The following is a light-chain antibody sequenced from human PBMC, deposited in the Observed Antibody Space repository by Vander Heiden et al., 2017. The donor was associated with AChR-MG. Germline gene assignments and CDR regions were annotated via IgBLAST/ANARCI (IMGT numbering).Light chain of an antibody. Sequence: DIQMTQSPSTLSASVGDSVTITCRASQSISNWLAWYQQRPGKATKLLIHKASSVESGVPSRSSGSGSGTEFTPTSSSLQPDDLATYYRQQYSRHCTFGQGTKVEIK. J-gene: IGKJ1*01. CDR2: KAS. CDR1: QSISNW. V-gene: IGKV1-5*03. CDR3: QQYSRHCT.